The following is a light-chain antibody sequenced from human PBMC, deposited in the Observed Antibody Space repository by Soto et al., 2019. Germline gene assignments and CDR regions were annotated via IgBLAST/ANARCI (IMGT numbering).Light chain of an antibody. Sequence: DIHMTQSPTSLSASVGDRVTITCRASQGIRNDLGWYQQKPGKAPKRMIYAASSLQSGVPSRFSGSVSGTEGTITITSLQKEDGSTYYGQQLNVYTSTFGGGTKVDIK. CDR1: QGIRND. V-gene: IGKV1-17*01. J-gene: IGKJ4*01. CDR3: QQLNVYTST. CDR2: AAS.